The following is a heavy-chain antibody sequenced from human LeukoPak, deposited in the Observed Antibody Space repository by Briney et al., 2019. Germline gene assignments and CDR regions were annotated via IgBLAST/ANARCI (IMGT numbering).Heavy chain of an antibody. D-gene: IGHD2-15*01. CDR3: ARDWENCSGGSCYVSFDY. V-gene: IGHV1-2*02. J-gene: IGHJ4*02. CDR2: INPNSGGT. Sequence: EASVKVSCKASGYTFTGYYMHWVRQAPGQGLEWMGWINPNSGGTNYAQKFQGRVTMTRDTSISTAYMELSRLRSDDTAVYYCARDWENCSGGSCYVSFDYWGQGTLVTVSS. CDR1: GYTFTGYY.